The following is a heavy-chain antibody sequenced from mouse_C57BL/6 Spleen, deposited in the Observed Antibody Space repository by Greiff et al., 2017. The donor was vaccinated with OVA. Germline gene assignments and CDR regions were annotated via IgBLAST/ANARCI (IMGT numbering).Heavy chain of an antibody. Sequence: QVQLQQSGAELVRPGASVKLSCKASGYTFTDSYINWVKQRPGQGLEWIARLYPGSGNTYYNEKFKGKATLTAEKSSSTAYMQLSSLTSEDSAVYFCARLNDGYSVYFDYWGQGTTLTVSS. CDR2: LYPGSGNT. J-gene: IGHJ2*01. V-gene: IGHV1-76*01. D-gene: IGHD2-3*01. CDR3: ARLNDGYSVYFDY. CDR1: GYTFTDSY.